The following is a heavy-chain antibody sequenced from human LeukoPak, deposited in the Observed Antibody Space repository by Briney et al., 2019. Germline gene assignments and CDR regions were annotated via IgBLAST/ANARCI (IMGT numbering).Heavy chain of an antibody. J-gene: IGHJ4*02. V-gene: IGHV3-48*04. CDR1: GFTFSSYS. CDR3: TFSTGRTH. CDR2: ISSSSSTI. Sequence: GGSLRLSCAASGFTFSSYSMNWVRQAPGKGLEWVSYISSSSSTIYYADSVKGRFTISRDNAKNSLYLQMNSLRAEDTAVYYCTFSTGRTHWGQGTLVTVSS. D-gene: IGHD1-14*01.